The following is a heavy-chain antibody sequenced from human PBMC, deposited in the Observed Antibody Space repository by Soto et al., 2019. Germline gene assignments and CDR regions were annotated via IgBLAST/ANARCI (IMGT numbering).Heavy chain of an antibody. CDR1: GFAFSVYA. CDR2: ISYDGSDK. CDR3: ARDRGRTDYYAMDV. D-gene: IGHD1-1*01. V-gene: IGHV3-30-3*01. J-gene: IGHJ6*02. Sequence: QVYLLESGGGVVLPGRSLRLSCAAPGFAFSVYAMHWVRQAPGKGLEWVSLISYDGSDKYYADSVKGRFTISRDNSKSTLYLQMSSLRADDTAVYFCARDRGRTDYYAMDVWGQGTTVTVSS.